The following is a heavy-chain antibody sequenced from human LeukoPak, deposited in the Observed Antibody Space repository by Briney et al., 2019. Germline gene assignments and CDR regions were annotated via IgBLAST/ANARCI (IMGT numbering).Heavy chain of an antibody. CDR1: GGSISSSSYY. V-gene: IGHV4-39*07. CDR2: IYYSGST. Sequence: SETLSLTCTVSGGSISSSSYYWGWIRQPPGKGLEWIGSIYYSGSTNYNPSLKSRVTISVDTSKNQFSLKLSSVTAADTAVYYCARDYSSSSVYYYYYMDVWGKGTTVTVSS. J-gene: IGHJ6*03. D-gene: IGHD6-6*01. CDR3: ARDYSSSSVYYYYYMDV.